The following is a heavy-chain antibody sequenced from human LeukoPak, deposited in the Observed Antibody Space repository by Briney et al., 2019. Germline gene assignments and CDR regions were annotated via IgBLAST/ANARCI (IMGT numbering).Heavy chain of an antibody. J-gene: IGHJ6*03. CDR1: GGSISSGSYY. Sequence: SETLSLTCTVSGGSISSGSYYWSWIRQPAGKGLEWIGRIYTSGSTNYNPSLKSRVTISVDTSKNQFSLKLSSVTAADTAVYYCARRPYCSGGSCYRHYYYMDVWGKGTTVTISS. D-gene: IGHD2-15*01. CDR2: IYTSGST. CDR3: ARRPYCSGGSCYRHYYYMDV. V-gene: IGHV4-61*02.